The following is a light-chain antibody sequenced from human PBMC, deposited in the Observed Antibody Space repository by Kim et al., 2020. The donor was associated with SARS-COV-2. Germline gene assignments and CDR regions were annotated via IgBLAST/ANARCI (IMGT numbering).Light chain of an antibody. CDR2: DAS. V-gene: IGKV3-20*01. J-gene: IGKJ1*01. CDR3: QQYGSSPPLT. CDR1: QSLSSSY. Sequence: EIVLTQSPGTLSLSPGERATLSCRASQSLSSSYLAWYQQKPGQAPRLLIYDASYRATGIPDRFSGSGSGTDFTLTISRLEPEDFAVYYCQQYGSSPPLTFGQGTKVDIK.